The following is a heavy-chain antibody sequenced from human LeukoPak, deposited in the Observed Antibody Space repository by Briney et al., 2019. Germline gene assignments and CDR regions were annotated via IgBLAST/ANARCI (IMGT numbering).Heavy chain of an antibody. CDR1: GFSFSSYG. Sequence: QPGRSLRLSCAASGFSFSSYGMHWARQAPGKGLEWVAVIWYDASNKYYADSVKGRFTISRDKSKNTLYLQMNSLRAEDTAVYYCARDYYGDCALFDYWGQGTLVTVSS. CDR2: IWYDASNK. CDR3: ARDYYGDCALFDY. D-gene: IGHD4-17*01. V-gene: IGHV3-33*01. J-gene: IGHJ4*02.